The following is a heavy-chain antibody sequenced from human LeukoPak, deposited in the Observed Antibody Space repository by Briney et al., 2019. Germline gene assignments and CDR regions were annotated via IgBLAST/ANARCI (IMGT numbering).Heavy chain of an antibody. D-gene: IGHD7-27*01. CDR2: ISSSRSDI. V-gene: IGHV3-21*01. CDR1: GFTFSSCS. Sequence: GASLRLSCAASGFTFSSCSMNWVRQAPGKGLEWVSSISSSRSDIYYADSVKGRFAISRDNAKNSLYLQMNSLRAEDTAVYYCATPWGWGQGTLVTVSS. CDR3: ATPWG. J-gene: IGHJ4*02.